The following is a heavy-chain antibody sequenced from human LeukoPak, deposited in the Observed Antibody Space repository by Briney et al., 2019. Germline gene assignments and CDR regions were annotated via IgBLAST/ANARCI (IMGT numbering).Heavy chain of an antibody. D-gene: IGHD3-16*01. V-gene: IGHV3-48*02. Sequence: PGGSLRLSCAASGFTFSVYSMNWVRQPPGMGLEWVSYITSNSATIQYADSVKGRFTISRDNAKNSLFLQMNSLRDEDTAVYYCARSVGGHFDYWGQGMLVTVSS. J-gene: IGHJ4*02. CDR1: GFTFSVYS. CDR2: ITSNSATI. CDR3: ARSVGGHFDY.